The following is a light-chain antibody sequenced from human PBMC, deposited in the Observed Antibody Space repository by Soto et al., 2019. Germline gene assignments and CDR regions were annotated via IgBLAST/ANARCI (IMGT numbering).Light chain of an antibody. CDR2: EVS. CDR1: SSDVGGYNY. J-gene: IGLJ3*02. Sequence: QSALTQPASVSGSPGQSITISCTGTSSDVGGYNYVSWYQQYPGKAHKLMIYEVSNRPSGVSNRFSGSKSGNTASLTISGLQAEDEADYYCSSYTSSILVFGGGTKLTVL. V-gene: IGLV2-14*01. CDR3: SSYTSSILV.